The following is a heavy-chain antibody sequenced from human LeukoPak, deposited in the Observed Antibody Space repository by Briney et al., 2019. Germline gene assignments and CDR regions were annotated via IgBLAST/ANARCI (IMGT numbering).Heavy chain of an antibody. D-gene: IGHD1-7*01. CDR1: RFTFSSYA. J-gene: IGHJ4*02. CDR3: AKVGGITGTTGYFDY. V-gene: IGHV3-23*01. Sequence: GGSLRLSCAASRFTFSSYAMSWVRQAPGKGLEWVSTISGSGGSTYYADSVKGRFTISRDNSKNTLYLQMNSLRAEDTAVYYCAKVGGITGTTGYFDYWGQGTLVTVSS. CDR2: ISGSGGST.